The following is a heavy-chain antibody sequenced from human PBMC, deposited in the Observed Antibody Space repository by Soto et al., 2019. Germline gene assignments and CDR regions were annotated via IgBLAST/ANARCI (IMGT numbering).Heavy chain of an antibody. CDR2: IIPIFGTA. V-gene: IGHV1-69*13. J-gene: IGHJ5*02. D-gene: IGHD6-6*01. Sequence: ASVQLTCKACGGTFSSYAISWVRQAPGQGLEWMGGIIPIFGTANYAQKFQGRVTITADESTSTAYMELSSLRSEDTAVYYCERDLGYSRSSFSGNWFDPWG. CDR3: ERDLGYSRSSFSGNWFDP. CDR1: GGTFSSYA.